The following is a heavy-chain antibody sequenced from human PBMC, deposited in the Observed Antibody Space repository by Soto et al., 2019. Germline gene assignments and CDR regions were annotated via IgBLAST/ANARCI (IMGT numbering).Heavy chain of an antibody. CDR1: GYTFTNFG. D-gene: IGHD2-2*01. Sequence: ASVKVSCKASGYTFTNFGVTWVRRAPGQGLEWMGWISAYTDTPNYAQKFQGRVTMTIDTSTSTAYMDLRSLTSDDTAVYYCARVIPGVEAWFDPGGQETLVTVSS. J-gene: IGHJ5*02. CDR3: ARVIPGVEAWFDP. CDR2: ISAYTDTP. V-gene: IGHV1-18*01.